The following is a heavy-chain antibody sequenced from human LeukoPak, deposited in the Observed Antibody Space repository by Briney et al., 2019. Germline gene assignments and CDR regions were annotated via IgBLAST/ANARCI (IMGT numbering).Heavy chain of an antibody. D-gene: IGHD2-2*01. CDR3: AKALLAYTSPTHDAFDI. V-gene: IGHV3-9*01. Sequence: GGCLRLSYAAPGFTFEDYAMLWVRHVRGKGLEGVSGISWNRGSIVYADSVKGGFDISRDNDKNCLYVQMKSLRGEDTAVYYCAKALLAYTSPTHDAFDIWGQGTMVTVSS. CDR2: ISWNRGSI. CDR1: GFTFEDYA. J-gene: IGHJ3*02.